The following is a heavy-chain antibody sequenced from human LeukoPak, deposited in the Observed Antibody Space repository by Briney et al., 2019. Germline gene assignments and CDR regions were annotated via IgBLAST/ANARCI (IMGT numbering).Heavy chain of an antibody. CDR2: IYYSGST. CDR1: GGSISSYY. D-gene: IGHD6-19*01. CDR3: ARESLSYSSAYY. V-gene: IGHV4-59*12. Sequence: PSETLSLTCTVSGGSISSYYWSWIRQPPGKGLEWIGYIYYSGSTNYNPSLKSRVTISVDTSKNQFSLKLSSVTAADTAVYYCARESLSYSSAYYWGQGTLVTVSS. J-gene: IGHJ4*02.